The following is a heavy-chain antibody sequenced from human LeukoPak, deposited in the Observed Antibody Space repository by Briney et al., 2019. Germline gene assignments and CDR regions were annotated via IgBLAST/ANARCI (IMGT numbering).Heavy chain of an antibody. D-gene: IGHD1-20*01. J-gene: IGHJ4*02. CDR2: IIPILGIA. Sequence: ASVKVSCKASGGTFSSYAINWVRQAPGQGLEWMGRIIPILGIANYAQKFQGRVTITADKSTSTAYMELSSLRSEDTAVYYCARSYNWNRFDYWGQGTLVTVSS. CDR3: ARSYNWNRFDY. CDR1: GGTFSSYA. V-gene: IGHV1-69*04.